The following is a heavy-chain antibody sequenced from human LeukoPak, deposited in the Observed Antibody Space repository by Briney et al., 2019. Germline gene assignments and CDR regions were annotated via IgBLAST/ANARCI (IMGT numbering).Heavy chain of an antibody. V-gene: IGHV1-2*02. CDR3: ARTTYYYGSGSYYSPYNWFDP. D-gene: IGHD3-10*01. CDR2: INPNTGGT. J-gene: IGHJ5*02. CDR1: GYTFTGYH. Sequence: ASVKVSCKASGYTFTGYHMHWVRQAPGQGLEWMGWINPNTGGTNHAQKFQGRVTMTRDTSISTAYMELSRLRSDDTAVYYCARTTYYYGSGSYYSPYNWFDPWGQGTLVTVSS.